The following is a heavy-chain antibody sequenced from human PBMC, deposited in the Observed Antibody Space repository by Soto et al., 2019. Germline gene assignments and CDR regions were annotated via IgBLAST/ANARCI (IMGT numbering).Heavy chain of an antibody. CDR1: ELSLSTSGVG. J-gene: IGHJ4*02. V-gene: IGHV2-5*02. CDR2: IYWDDDK. Sequence: QITLKESGPTLVEPTQTLTLTCTFSELSLSTSGVGVGWIRQPPGKALEWLALIYWDDDKRYSPSLKSRLTIPXVXXNTQVVLPITNMDPVDTATYYCVHSHVLRWFGFDSWGQGTLVTVPS. D-gene: IGHD3-10*01. CDR3: VHSHVLRWFGFDS.